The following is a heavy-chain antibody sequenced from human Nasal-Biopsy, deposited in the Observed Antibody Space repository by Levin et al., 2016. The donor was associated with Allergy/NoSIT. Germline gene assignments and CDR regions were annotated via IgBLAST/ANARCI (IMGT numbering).Heavy chain of an antibody. V-gene: IGHV3-30-3*01. Sequence: GGSLRLSCAASRVTISSYSMHWVRQAPGKGLEWVATISSDGGEKHYADSVQGRFTISRDNSKNTLYLQMESLRTDDTAVYYCARDRLGIAPYYFDYWGQGTLVTVSP. CDR2: ISSDGGEK. CDR3: ARDRLGIAPYYFDY. J-gene: IGHJ4*02. CDR1: RVTISSYS. D-gene: IGHD2-21*01.